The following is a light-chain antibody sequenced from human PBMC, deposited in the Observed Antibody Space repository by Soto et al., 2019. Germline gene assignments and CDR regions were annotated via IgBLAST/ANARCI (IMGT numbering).Light chain of an antibody. CDR3: QQNKNGPRT. CDR1: QSVGSD. CDR2: GAS. V-gene: IGKV3-15*01. J-gene: IGKJ1*01. Sequence: ETVMTQSPATLSVSPGERATLSCRASQSVGSDLAWYQQKPGQAPRLLIYGASIRATTVPARFSGSGSGTDFTLTISSLQSEELAVYFCQQNKNGPRTFGQGTKV.